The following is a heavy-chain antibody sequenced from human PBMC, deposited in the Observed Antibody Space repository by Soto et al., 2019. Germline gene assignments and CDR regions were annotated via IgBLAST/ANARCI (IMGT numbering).Heavy chain of an antibody. CDR1: EVPFRSYA. CDR3: ARDLALAGNY. V-gene: IGHV3-21*01. D-gene: IGHD6-19*01. Sequence: PGGSLRLCCAASEVPFRSYARHLVRQTQEKGLEWVSSISSTSTYTHYADSVKGRFTISRDNANNSLFLQMNSLRAEDTAIYYCARDLALAGNYWGQGDLVTVSS. CDR2: ISSTSTYT. J-gene: IGHJ4*02.